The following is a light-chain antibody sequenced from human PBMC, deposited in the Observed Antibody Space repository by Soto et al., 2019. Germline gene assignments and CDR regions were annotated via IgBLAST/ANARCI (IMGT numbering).Light chain of an antibody. CDR1: QSIPNSY. V-gene: IGKV3-20*01. CDR3: LHHGSSLWT. CDR2: GAY. J-gene: IGKJ1*01. Sequence: EIVLTQSPGTLSLSPGERATLSCRVSQSIPNSYVAWYQQRPGQAPRLLLYGAYNRATGIPDRFSGSGSGTDFTLTISRLEPEDFAMYYCLHHGSSLWTFGQGAKVDI.